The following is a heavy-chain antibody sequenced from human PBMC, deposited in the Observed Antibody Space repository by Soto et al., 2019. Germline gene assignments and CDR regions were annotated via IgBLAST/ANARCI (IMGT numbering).Heavy chain of an antibody. V-gene: IGHV3-48*02. Sequence: GGSLRLSCAASGFTFSSYSMNWVRQAPGKGLEWVSYISSSSSTIYYADSVKGRFTISRDNAKNSLYLQMNSLRDEDTAVYYCARDGYYDFWSGFYRYYGMDVWGQGTTVTVSS. D-gene: IGHD3-3*01. CDR1: GFTFSSYS. J-gene: IGHJ6*02. CDR3: ARDGYYDFWSGFYRYYGMDV. CDR2: ISSSSSTI.